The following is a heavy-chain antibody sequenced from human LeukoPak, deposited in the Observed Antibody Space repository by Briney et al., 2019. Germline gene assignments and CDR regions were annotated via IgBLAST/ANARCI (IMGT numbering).Heavy chain of an antibody. J-gene: IGHJ6*03. Sequence: SVKVSCKASGGTFSSYAISWVRQAPGQGLEWMGGIIPIFGTANYAQKFQGRVTITTDESTSAAYMELSSLRSEDTAVYYCATPGFLEWLKAGYYYMDVWGKGTTVTVSS. CDR2: IIPIFGTA. D-gene: IGHD3-3*01. V-gene: IGHV1-69*05. CDR3: ATPGFLEWLKAGYYYMDV. CDR1: GGTFSSYA.